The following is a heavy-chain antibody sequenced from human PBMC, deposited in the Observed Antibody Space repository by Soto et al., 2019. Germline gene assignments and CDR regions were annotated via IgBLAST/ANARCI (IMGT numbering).Heavy chain of an antibody. J-gene: IGHJ5*02. V-gene: IGHV1-2*04. CDR1: GYPFTGYY. Sequence: GSVKVYCKASGYPFTGYYMHLVRQAPGQGLEWMGWINPNSGGTNYAQKFQGWVTMTRDTSISTAYMELSRLRSDDTAVYYCARGLSTIFGVVYNWFDPWGQGTMVTVSS. CDR2: INPNSGGT. D-gene: IGHD3-3*01. CDR3: ARGLSTIFGVVYNWFDP.